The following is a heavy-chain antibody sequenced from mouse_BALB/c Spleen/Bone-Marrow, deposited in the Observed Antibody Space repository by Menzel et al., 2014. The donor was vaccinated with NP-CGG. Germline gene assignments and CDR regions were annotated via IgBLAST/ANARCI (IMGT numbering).Heavy chain of an antibody. CDR2: IDPANGNT. Sequence: EVQLQQSGAELVKPGASVKLSCTASGFNIEDTYMHWVKQRPEQGLEWIGRIDPANGNTKYDPKFQGKATITADTSSNTAYLQLSSLTSGDTAVYYCARYSYGSRGYYFDYWGQGTTLTVSS. J-gene: IGHJ2*01. CDR1: GFNIEDTY. CDR3: ARYSYGSRGYYFDY. D-gene: IGHD1-1*01. V-gene: IGHV14-3*02.